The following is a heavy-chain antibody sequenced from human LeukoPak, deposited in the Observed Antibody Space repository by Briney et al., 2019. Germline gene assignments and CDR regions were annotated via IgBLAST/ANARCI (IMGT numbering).Heavy chain of an antibody. J-gene: IGHJ6*02. V-gene: IGHV3-23*01. D-gene: IGHD3-16*01. CDR2: ISGSGGST. CDR3: AKGLFWGYYYGMDV. Sequence: GGSLRLSCAASGFTFSSDAMSWVRQAPGKGLEWVSAISGSGGSTYYADSVKGRFTISRDNSKNTLYLQMNSLRAEDTAVYYCAKGLFWGYYYGMDVWGQGTTVTVSS. CDR1: GFTFSSDA.